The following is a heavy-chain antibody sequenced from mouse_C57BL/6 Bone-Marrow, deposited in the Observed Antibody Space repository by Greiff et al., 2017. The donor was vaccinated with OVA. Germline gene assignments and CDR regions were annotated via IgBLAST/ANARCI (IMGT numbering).Heavy chain of an antibody. D-gene: IGHD2-4*01. V-gene: IGHV15-2*01. CDR1: DSEVFPIAY. Sequence: QVQLKQSGSELRSPGSSVKLSCKDFDSEVFPIAYMSWVRQKPGHGFEWIGGILPSIGRTIYGEKFEDKATLDADTLSNTAYLELNSLTSEDSAIYYCARGDDYDEGFYAMDYWGQGTSVTVSS. CDR2: ILPSIGRT. CDR3: ARGDDYDEGFYAMDY. J-gene: IGHJ4*01.